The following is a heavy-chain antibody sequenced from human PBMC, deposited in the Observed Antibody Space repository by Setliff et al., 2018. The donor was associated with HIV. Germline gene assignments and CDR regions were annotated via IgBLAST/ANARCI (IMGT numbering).Heavy chain of an antibody. CDR1: GYTFISYG. V-gene: IGHV1-18*01. J-gene: IGHJ3*02. CDR3: ARVLFHCSSTSCYLDAFDI. Sequence: ASVKVSCKASGYTFISYGISWVRQAPGQGLEWMGWISAYNGNTNYAQKLQGRVTMTTDTSTSTAYMELRSLRSDDTAVYYCARVLFHCSSTSCYLDAFDIWGQGTMVTVS. D-gene: IGHD2-2*01. CDR2: ISAYNGNT.